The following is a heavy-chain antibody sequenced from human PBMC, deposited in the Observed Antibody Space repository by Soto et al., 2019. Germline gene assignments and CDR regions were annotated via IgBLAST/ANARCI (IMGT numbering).Heavy chain of an antibody. D-gene: IGHD6-19*01. CDR3: AKEYSSGWVFEY. Sequence: GGSLRLSCAASGFTFSSYAMSWVRQAPGKGLEWVSGIRSSGGSTYYADSVKGRFTISRDNSKNTLYLQMNSLRAEDTAVYYCAKEYSSGWVFEYWGQGTLVTVSS. J-gene: IGHJ4*02. CDR2: IRSSGGST. V-gene: IGHV3-23*01. CDR1: GFTFSSYA.